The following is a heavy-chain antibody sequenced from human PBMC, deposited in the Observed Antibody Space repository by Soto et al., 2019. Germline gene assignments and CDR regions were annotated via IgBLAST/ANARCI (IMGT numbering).Heavy chain of an antibody. Sequence: QVQLVQSGAEVKKPGASVKVSCKASGYTFSSYFISWVRQAPGQGLEWMGWISAYNGNTNYAQNLQGRVTMTTDTSTSAAYMELRSLRSDDTAMYNSALDLPPVDYWGQGTLVTVSS. V-gene: IGHV1-18*01. CDR3: ALDLPPVDY. CDR1: GYTFSSYF. CDR2: ISAYNGNT. J-gene: IGHJ4*02.